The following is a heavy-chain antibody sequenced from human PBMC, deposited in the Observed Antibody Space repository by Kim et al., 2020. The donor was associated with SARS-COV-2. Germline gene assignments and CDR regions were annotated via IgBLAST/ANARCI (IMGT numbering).Heavy chain of an antibody. J-gene: IGHJ3*02. Sequence: GSGGSTLYADSVKGRFTISRDNSKNTLYLQMNSLRGEDTAVYYCAKDGRTFDIWGQGTMVTVSS. CDR2: GSGGST. V-gene: IGHV3-23*01. CDR3: AKDGRTFDI.